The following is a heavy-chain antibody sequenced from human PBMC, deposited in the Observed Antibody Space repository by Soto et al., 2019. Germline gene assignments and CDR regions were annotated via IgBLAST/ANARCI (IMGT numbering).Heavy chain of an antibody. CDR2: IIPIFGTA. CDR1: GGTFSSYA. J-gene: IGHJ5*02. V-gene: IGHV1-69*06. Sequence: GASVKVSCKASGGTFSSYAISWVRQAPGQGLEWMGGIIPIFGTANYAQKFQGRVTITADKSTSTAYMELSSLRSEDTAVYYCARDEPKYCSSTSCYVFDPWGQGTLVTVSS. CDR3: ARDEPKYCSSTSCYVFDP. D-gene: IGHD2-2*01.